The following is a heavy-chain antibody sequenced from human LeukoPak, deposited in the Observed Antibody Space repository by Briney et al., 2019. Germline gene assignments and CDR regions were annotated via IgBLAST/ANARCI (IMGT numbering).Heavy chain of an antibody. CDR1: GDSVTSSSYS. CDR2: IYYCGST. J-gene: IGHJ3*02. V-gene: IGHV4-39*07. CDR3: ARLSTWNDGVDAFDI. Sequence: SSETLSLTCTVSGDSVTSSSYSWGWIRQSPGKGLEWIGTIYYCGSTYYNPSLKSRVTMSLDTSKNQFSLNLSSVTAADTAVFYCARLSTWNDGVDAFDIWGQGTMVTVSS. D-gene: IGHD1-1*01.